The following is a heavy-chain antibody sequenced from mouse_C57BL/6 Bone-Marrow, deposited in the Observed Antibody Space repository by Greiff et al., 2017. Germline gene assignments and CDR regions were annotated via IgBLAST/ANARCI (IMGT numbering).Heavy chain of an antibody. D-gene: IGHD1-1*01. CDR3: ARRGTTVESWFAY. CDR2: IDPNSGGT. CDR1: GYTFTSYW. J-gene: IGHJ3*01. Sequence: QVQLQQPGAELVQPGASVKLSCKASGYTFTSYWMHWVKQRPGRGLEWIGRIDPNSGGTKYTEKFKSKATLTVDKPSSTAYMQLSSLSSEDSAVYYCARRGTTVESWFAYWGQGTLVTVSA. V-gene: IGHV1-72*01.